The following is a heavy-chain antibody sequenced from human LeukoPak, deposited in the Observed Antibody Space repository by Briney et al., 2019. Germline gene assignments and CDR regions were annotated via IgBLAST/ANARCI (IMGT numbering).Heavy chain of an antibody. D-gene: IGHD3-22*01. CDR1: GFTVSSNY. CDR3: ARDLSYYDSSGYTPHYYYGMDV. J-gene: IGHJ6*02. CDR2: IYSGGST. Sequence: GGSLRLSCAASGFTVSSNYMSWVRQAPGKGLEWVSVIYSGGSTYYADSVKGRFTISRDNSKNTPYLQMNSLRAEDTAVYYCARDLSYYDSSGYTPHYYYGMDVWGQGTTVTVSS. V-gene: IGHV3-53*01.